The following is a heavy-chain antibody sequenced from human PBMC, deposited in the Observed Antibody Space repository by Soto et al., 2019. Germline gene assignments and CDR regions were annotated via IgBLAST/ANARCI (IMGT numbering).Heavy chain of an antibody. V-gene: IGHV3-23*01. CDR1: GFTFSSYA. CDR3: AKSPYKAARFVLLLFDY. CDR2: ISGSGGST. J-gene: IGHJ4*02. Sequence: LSCAASGFTFSSYAMSWVRQAPGKGLEWVSAISGSGGSTYYADSVKGRFTISRDNSKNTLYLQMNSLRAEDTAVYYCAKSPYKAARFVLLLFDYWGQGTMVTVYS. D-gene: IGHD6-6*01.